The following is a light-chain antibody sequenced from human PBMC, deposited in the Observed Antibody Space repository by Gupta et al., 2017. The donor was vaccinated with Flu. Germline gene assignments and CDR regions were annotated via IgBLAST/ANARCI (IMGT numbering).Light chain of an antibody. CDR1: SSDVGNYDY. CDR3: CSYAGTFTWV. V-gene: IGLV2-11*03. CDR2: GDT. J-gene: IGLJ3*02. Sequence: SITISGTGTSSDVGNYDYVSWYQQYPGKAPKPMISGDTNRPAGVPDRFSGSRSGNTASLTISGLQAEDEADYYCCSYAGTFTWVFGGGTKLTVL.